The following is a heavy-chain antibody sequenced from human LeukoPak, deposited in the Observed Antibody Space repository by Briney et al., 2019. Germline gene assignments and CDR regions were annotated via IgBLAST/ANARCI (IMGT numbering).Heavy chain of an antibody. CDR1: GFTFSDHA. Sequence: GSLRLSCAASGFTFSDHAMSWVRQAPGKGLEWVSAIRGTGTTTFYAASVKGRFTISRDNSKNTADLQMNSLRAEDTAVYYCAKVSWLGTLPSYHFDSWGQGTQVTVSS. D-gene: IGHD6-19*01. CDR3: AKVSWLGTLPSYHFDS. V-gene: IGHV3-23*01. CDR2: IRGTGTTT. J-gene: IGHJ4*02.